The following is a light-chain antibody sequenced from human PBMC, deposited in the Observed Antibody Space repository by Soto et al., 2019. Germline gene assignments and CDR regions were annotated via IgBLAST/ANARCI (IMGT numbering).Light chain of an antibody. CDR3: QQYNNWTRT. V-gene: IGKV3-15*01. J-gene: IGKJ1*01. Sequence: EILMTQSPATLSVSPGERATLSCGASQSVSSDLAWYHQKPGQAPRLLVYGASTRATGIPARLSGSGSGTELTITISSMKYEDFEVYYCQQYNNWTRTFGQGTKVDI. CDR2: GAS. CDR1: QSVSSD.